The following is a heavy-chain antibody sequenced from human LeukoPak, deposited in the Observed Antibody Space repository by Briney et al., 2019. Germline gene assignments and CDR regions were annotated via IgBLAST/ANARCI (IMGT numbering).Heavy chain of an antibody. CDR1: GFTFNTYA. J-gene: IGHJ4*02. D-gene: IGHD6-13*01. V-gene: IGHV3-23*01. CDR3: ARSSGYSSSWYTGY. Sequence: GGSLRLSCAASGFTFNTYAMTWVRQAPGKGLEWVASIRSDGGVTYYADSVKGRFTISRDNSKNTLYLQMNSLRAEDTAVYYCARSSGYSSSWYTGYWGQGTLVTVSS. CDR2: IRSDGGVT.